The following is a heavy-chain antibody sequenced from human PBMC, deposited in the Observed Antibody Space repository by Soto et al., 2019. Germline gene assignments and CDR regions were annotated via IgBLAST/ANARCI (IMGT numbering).Heavy chain of an antibody. CDR2: IIPIFGTT. J-gene: IGHJ5*02. CDR1: GGTFGSDA. Sequence: RASVKVSCKAPGGTFGSDAITWVRQAPGQGLEWVGRIIPIFGTTNYAQNLQGRVTISADKSTLTSYMELHSLTSDDTALYYCARDRTDSGYYTNWLDPWGQGTQVTVSS. V-gene: IGHV1-69*06. CDR3: ARDRTDSGYYTNWLDP. D-gene: IGHD3-22*01.